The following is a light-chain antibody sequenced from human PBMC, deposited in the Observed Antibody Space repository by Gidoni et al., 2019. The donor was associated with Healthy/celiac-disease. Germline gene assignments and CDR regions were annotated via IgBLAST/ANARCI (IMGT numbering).Light chain of an antibody. V-gene: IGKV1-39*01. J-gene: IGKJ3*01. Sequence: DIQMTQSPSSLSASVGDRVTITCRASQSISSYLHWYQQKPGKAPKLLIYAASRLQSGVPSRFSGSGSGTDFTLTISSLQPEYFATYYCQQSYSTPLTFGPGTKVDIK. CDR3: QQSYSTPLT. CDR1: QSISSY. CDR2: AAS.